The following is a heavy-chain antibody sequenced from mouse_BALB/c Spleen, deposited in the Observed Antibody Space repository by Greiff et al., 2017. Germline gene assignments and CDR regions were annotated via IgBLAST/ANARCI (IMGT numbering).Heavy chain of an antibody. D-gene: IGHD1-1*01. V-gene: IGHV1-5*01. CDR3: TRRSYGSSYGIFAY. J-gene: IGHJ3*01. CDR1: GYSFTSYW. CDR2: IYPGNSDT. Sequence: DVQLQESGTVLARPGASVKMSCKASGYSFTSYWMHWVKQRPGQGLEWIGAIYPGNSDTSYNQKFKGKAKLTAVKSASTAYMELSSLTNEDSAVYYCTRRSYGSSYGIFAYWGQGTLVTVSA.